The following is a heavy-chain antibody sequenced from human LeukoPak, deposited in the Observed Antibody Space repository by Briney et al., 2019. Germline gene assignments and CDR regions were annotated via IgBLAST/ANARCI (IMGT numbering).Heavy chain of an antibody. CDR2: IWLDGSRQ. CDR3: VKDASWAFDF. V-gene: IGHV3-30*02. Sequence: GGSLRLSCAASGFTFSSYAMHWVRQAPGKGLEWVGFIWLDGSRQKNADSVKGRFTLSRDNSKSTLYLQMNSLRPEDTAVYYCVKDASWAFDFWGQGTTVTVSS. J-gene: IGHJ3*01. CDR1: GFTFSSYA.